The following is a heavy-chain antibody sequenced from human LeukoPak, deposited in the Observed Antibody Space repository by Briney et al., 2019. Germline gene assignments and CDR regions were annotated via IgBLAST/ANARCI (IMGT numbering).Heavy chain of an antibody. CDR1: GFTFSSYA. CDR3: ANSPQWLASPYYFDY. V-gene: IGHV3-23*01. Sequence: PGGSLRLSCAASGFTFSSYAMSWVRQAPGKGLEWVSAISGSGGSTYYADSVKGRFTISRDNSKNTLYLQMNSLRAEDTAVYYCANSPQWLASPYYFDYWGQGTLVTVSS. D-gene: IGHD6-19*01. CDR2: ISGSGGST. J-gene: IGHJ4*02.